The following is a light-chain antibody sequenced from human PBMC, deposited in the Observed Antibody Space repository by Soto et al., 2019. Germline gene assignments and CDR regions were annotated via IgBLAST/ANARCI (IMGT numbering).Light chain of an antibody. V-gene: IGKV3-11*01. J-gene: IGKJ5*01. CDR2: GAS. CDR3: QQRSDWPPGAT. Sequence: LSQSPVSLSRGPRERPTLACRASQSVSNTSLAWYQQNPGQAPRLLIYGASNRATGIPARFSGSGSGTDFTLTISSLEPEDFAVYYCQQRSDWPPGATFGQGTRLEIK. CDR1: QSVSNTS.